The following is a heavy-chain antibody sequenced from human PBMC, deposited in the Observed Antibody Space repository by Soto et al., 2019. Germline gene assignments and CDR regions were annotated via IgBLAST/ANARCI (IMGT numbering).Heavy chain of an antibody. Sequence: SETLSLTCAVQGGSFSGYYWDWIRQPPGKGLEWMGEVNHGGTSNYNPSLKSRAIISVDTSKNQFSLKLTSVTAEDTALYFCASSSCLRSGDLFCGLHVWGQGTRVPVSS. D-gene: IGHD3-10*01. J-gene: IGHJ6*02. CDR3: ASSSCLRSGDLFCGLHV. V-gene: IGHV4-34*01. CDR1: GGSFSGYY. CDR2: VNHGGTS.